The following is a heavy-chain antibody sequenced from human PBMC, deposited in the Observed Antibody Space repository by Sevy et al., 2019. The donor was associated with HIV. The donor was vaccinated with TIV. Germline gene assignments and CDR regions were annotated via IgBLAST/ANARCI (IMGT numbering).Heavy chain of an antibody. CDR3: ASTTVLGLYYFDY. Sequence: SETLSLTCAVSGGSISSSNWWSWVRQPPGKGLEWIGEIYHSGSTNYNPSLRSRVTISVDKSKNQFSLKLSSVTAADTAVYYWASTTVLGLYYFDYWGQGTLVTVSS. J-gene: IGHJ4*02. CDR1: GGSISSSNW. CDR2: IYHSGST. D-gene: IGHD4-17*01. V-gene: IGHV4-4*02.